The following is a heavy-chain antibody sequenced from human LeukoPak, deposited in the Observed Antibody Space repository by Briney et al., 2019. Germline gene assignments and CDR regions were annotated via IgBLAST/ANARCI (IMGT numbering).Heavy chain of an antibody. CDR3: ASSMVRGVIFDY. V-gene: IGHV4-30-4*01. CDR1: GGSISSGDYY. J-gene: IGHJ4*02. D-gene: IGHD3-10*01. CDR2: IYYSGST. Sequence: PSETLSLTCTVSGGSISSGDYYWSWIRQPPGKGLEWIGYIYYSGSTYYNPSLKSRVTISVDTSKNQFSLKLSSATAVDTAVYYCASSMVRGVIFDYWGQGTLVTVSS.